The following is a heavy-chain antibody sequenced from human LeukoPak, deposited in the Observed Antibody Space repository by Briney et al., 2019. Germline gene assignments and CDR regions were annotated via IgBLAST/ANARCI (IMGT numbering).Heavy chain of an antibody. Sequence: PGGSLRLSCAASGFTVSSNYMSWVRQAPGKGLEWVSVIYSGGSTYYADSVKGRFTISRDNSKNTLYLQMNSLRAEDTAVYYCATPRELGDSSGYPVYWGQGTLVTVSS. CDR1: GFTVSSNY. CDR2: IYSGGST. CDR3: ATPRELGDSSGYPVY. D-gene: IGHD3-22*01. J-gene: IGHJ4*02. V-gene: IGHV3-66*01.